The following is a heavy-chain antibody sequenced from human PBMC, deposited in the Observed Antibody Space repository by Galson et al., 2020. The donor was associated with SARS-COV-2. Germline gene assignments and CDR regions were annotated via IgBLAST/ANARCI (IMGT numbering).Heavy chain of an antibody. V-gene: IGHV3-48*03. D-gene: IGHD5-18*01. J-gene: IGHJ4*02. Sequence: GGSLRLSCAASGFTFSSYEMNWVRQAPGKGLEWVSYISSSGSTIYYADSVKGRFTISRDNAKNSLYLQMNSLRAEDTAVYYCARVPNGGYSYGFPYYFDYWGQGTLVTVSS. CDR2: ISSSGSTI. CDR1: GFTFSSYE. CDR3: ARVPNGGYSYGFPYYFDY.